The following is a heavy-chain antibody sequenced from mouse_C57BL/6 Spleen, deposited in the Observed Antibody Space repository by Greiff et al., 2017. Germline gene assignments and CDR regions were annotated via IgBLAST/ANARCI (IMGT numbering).Heavy chain of an antibody. CDR3: ARKDYYGSSHWYFDV. J-gene: IGHJ1*03. Sequence: VQLQQPGAELVKPGASVKMSCKASGYTFTSYWITWVKQRPGQGLGWIGDIYPGSGSTNYNEKFKSKATLTVDKSSSTAYMQLSSLTSEDSAVYYCARKDYYGSSHWYFDVWGTGTTVTVSS. CDR1: GYTFTSYW. V-gene: IGHV1-55*01. CDR2: IYPGSGST. D-gene: IGHD1-1*01.